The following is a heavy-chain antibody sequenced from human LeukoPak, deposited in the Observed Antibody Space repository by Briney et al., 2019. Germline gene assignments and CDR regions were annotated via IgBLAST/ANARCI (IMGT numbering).Heavy chain of an antibody. CDR2: INHSGST. D-gene: IGHD3-22*01. CDR3: ARGGQRTYYYDGSGYYFHY. V-gene: IGHV4-34*01. CDR1: GGSFSGYY. Sequence: SETLSLTCAVYGGSFSGYYWSWIRQPPGKGLEWIGEINHSGSTNYNPSLKSRVTISVDTSKNQFSLKLSSVTAADTAVYYCARGGQRTYYYDGSGYYFHYWGQGTLVTVSS. J-gene: IGHJ4*02.